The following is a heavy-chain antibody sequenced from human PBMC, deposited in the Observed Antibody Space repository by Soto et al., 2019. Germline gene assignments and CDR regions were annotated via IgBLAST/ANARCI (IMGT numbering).Heavy chain of an antibody. Sequence: SETLSLTCTVSGGSISSYYWSWIRQPPGTGLEWIGYIYYSGSTNYNPSLKSRVTISVDTSKNQFSLKLSSVTAADTAVYYCARDLLALAGTDDYYYYYGMDVWGQGTTVTVSS. D-gene: IGHD6-13*01. V-gene: IGHV4-59*01. CDR2: IYYSGST. CDR1: GGSISSYY. CDR3: ARDLLALAGTDDYYYYYGMDV. J-gene: IGHJ6*02.